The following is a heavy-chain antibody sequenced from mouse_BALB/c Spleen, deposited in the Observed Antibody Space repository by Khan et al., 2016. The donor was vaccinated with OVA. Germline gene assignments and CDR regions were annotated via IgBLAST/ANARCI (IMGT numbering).Heavy chain of an antibody. CDR3: ARDGYFLGDAMDY. J-gene: IGHJ4*01. CDR1: GYTFTTYY. V-gene: IGHV1S56*01. CDR2: IYPGSFNT. Sequence: QVQLQQSGPELVKPGASVRISCKAAGYTFTTYYIHWVKQRPGPGLEWIGWIYPGSFNTNYNEKFKDKATLTADKSSNTAYMQLSSLTSEDSAVYFSARDGYFLGDAMDYWGQGTSVTVSS. D-gene: IGHD2-3*01.